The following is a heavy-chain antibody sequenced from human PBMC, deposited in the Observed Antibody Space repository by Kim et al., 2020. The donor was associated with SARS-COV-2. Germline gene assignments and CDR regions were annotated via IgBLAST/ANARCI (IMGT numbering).Heavy chain of an antibody. D-gene: IGHD2-2*01. Sequence: YYADSVKGRLIVSRDNSKNMVYLQMNSLRTEDTAIYYCARGLGVPAAMFDFWGQGTLVTVSS. J-gene: IGHJ4*02. CDR3: ARGLGVPAAMFDF. V-gene: IGHV3-30*01.